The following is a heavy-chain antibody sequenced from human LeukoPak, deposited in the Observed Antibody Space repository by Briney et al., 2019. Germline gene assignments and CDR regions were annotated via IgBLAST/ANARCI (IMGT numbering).Heavy chain of an antibody. CDR3: ARDQNIVVAKGYYFDY. CDR1: GYTFTSYG. J-gene: IGHJ4*02. V-gene: IGHV1-18*01. D-gene: IGHD2-21*01. CDR2: ISAYNGNT. Sequence: ASVKVSCKASGYTFTSYGISWVRQAPGQGLEWMGWISAYNGNTNYAQKLQGRVTMTTDTSTSTAYMELRSLRSDDTAVYYCARDQNIVVAKGYYFDYWGRGTLVTVSS.